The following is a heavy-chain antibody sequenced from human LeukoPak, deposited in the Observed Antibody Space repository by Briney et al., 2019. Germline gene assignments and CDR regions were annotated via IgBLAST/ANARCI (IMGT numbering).Heavy chain of an antibody. J-gene: IGHJ6*02. Sequence: GGSLRLSCAASGFTFSSYGMHWVRQAPGKGLEWVAVIWYDGSNKYYADSVKGRFTISRDNSKNTLYLQINSLRAEDTAVYYCARDYSPIAVAGTDYYYYGMDVWGQGTTVTVSS. CDR1: GFTFSSYG. CDR3: ARDYSPIAVAGTDYYYYGMDV. V-gene: IGHV3-33*01. D-gene: IGHD6-19*01. CDR2: IWYDGSNK.